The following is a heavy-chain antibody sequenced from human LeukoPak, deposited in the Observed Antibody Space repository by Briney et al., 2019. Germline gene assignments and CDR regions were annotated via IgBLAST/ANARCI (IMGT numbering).Heavy chain of an antibody. J-gene: IGHJ5*02. D-gene: IGHD3-22*01. CDR1: GFTFSSYA. CDR2: ISYDGSNK. CDR3: ARDFYYDSSGDNNWFDP. Sequence: GGSLRLSCAASGFTFSSYAMHWVRQAPGKGLEWVAVISYDGSNKYYADSVKGRFTISRDNSKNTLYLQMNSLRAEDTAVHYCARDFYYDSSGDNNWFDPWGQGTLVTVSS. V-gene: IGHV3-30*01.